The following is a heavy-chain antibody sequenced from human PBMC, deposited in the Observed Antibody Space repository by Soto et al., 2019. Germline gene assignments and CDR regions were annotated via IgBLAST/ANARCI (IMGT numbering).Heavy chain of an antibody. D-gene: IGHD2-2*02. Sequence: PGESLKISCKGSGYSFTSYWIGWVRQMPGKGLEWMGIIYPGDSDTRYSPSFQGQVTISAAKSISTAYLQWSSLKASDTALYFCATSTRCSRTVCYMGFDDWGQGIVVNVS. V-gene: IGHV5-51*01. CDR2: IYPGDSDT. CDR1: GYSFTSYW. CDR3: ATSTRCSRTVCYMGFDD. J-gene: IGHJ4*02.